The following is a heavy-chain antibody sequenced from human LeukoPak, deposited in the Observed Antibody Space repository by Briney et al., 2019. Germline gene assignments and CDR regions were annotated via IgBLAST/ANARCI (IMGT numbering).Heavy chain of an antibody. J-gene: IGHJ4*02. CDR1: GSTFSSYA. V-gene: IGHV3-23*01. CDR3: ASQTGDGSLFDY. D-gene: IGHD7-27*01. Sequence: GGSLRLSSPASGSTFSSYAMSWVRQAPGKGREWGSAISGSGGSTSYAGSVKGRLTISRDNSKNTLYLQMNSLRAEDTAVYYCASQTGDGSLFDYWGQGTLVTVSS. CDR2: ISGSGGST.